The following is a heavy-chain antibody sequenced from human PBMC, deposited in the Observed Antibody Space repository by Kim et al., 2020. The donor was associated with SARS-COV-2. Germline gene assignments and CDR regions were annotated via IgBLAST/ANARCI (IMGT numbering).Heavy chain of an antibody. CDR3: ARAGGGATPFDY. V-gene: IGHV4-59*01. D-gene: IGHD1-26*01. J-gene: IGHJ4*02. Sequence: NYNPALKSRVTISVDTSKNQFSLKLSSVTAADTAVYYCARAGGGATPFDYWGQGTLVTVSS.